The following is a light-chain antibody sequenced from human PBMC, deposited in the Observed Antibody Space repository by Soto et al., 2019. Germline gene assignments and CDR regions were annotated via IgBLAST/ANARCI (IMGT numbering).Light chain of an antibody. CDR2: GAS. CDR3: QQYGSSPLT. CDR1: QSVSRSN. J-gene: IGKJ5*01. Sequence: EIVLTQSPGTLSLSPGERATLSCRASQSVSRSNLAWYQQRPGQAPSLLIYGASSRATGIPDRFSGSGSGTDFTLTISRLEPEDFAVYYCQQYGSSPLTFGQGTRLEIK. V-gene: IGKV3-20*01.